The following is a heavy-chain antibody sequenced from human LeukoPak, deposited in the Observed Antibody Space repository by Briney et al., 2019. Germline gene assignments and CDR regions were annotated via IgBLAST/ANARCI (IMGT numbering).Heavy chain of an antibody. V-gene: IGHV3-21*04. CDR2: ISSSSSNI. J-gene: IGHJ4*02. CDR1: GFTFSSYE. D-gene: IGHD6-13*01. CDR3: ARDLMGIAYRGAFYY. Sequence: GGSLRLSCAASGFTFSSYEMNWVRQAPGKGLEWVSSISSSSSNIYYADSVKGRFTISRDNSKNTLYLQMNSLRAEDTAVYYCARDLMGIAYRGAFYYWGQGTLVTVSS.